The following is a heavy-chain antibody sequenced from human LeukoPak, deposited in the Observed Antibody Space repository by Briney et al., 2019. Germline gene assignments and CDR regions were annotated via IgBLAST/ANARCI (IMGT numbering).Heavy chain of an antibody. J-gene: IGHJ4*02. D-gene: IGHD1-1*01. CDR1: GFTFSSYA. CDR3: AKGGISSTGLDF. CDR2: LVDNGGST. V-gene: IGHV3-23*01. Sequence: VGSLRLSCAASGFTFSSYAMSWVRQAPRKGLEWVSSLVDNGGSTYYADSVQGRFTITRENSKNALYLQMNSLGAEDTAVYYCAKGGISSTGLDFWGQGTLVAVSS.